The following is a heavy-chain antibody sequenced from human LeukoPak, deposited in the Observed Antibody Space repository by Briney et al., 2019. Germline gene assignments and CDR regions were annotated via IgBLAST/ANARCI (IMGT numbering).Heavy chain of an antibody. J-gene: IGHJ4*02. CDR1: GFTFSNYA. Sequence: GASLRLSCAASGFTFSNYAMSWVRQAPGKGLEWVSAITGSGGNTYYADSVKGRFTISRDNSKNTVFLQMNSLRAENTAVYYCAKWGDYDVLTGYYVSDYWGQGTLVTVSS. CDR2: ITGSGGNT. V-gene: IGHV3-23*01. CDR3: AKWGDYDVLTGYYVSDY. D-gene: IGHD3-9*01.